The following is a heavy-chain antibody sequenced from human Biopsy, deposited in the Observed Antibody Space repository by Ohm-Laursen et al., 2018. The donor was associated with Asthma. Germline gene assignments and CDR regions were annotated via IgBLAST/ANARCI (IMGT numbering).Heavy chain of an antibody. J-gene: IGHJ3*02. CDR2: MSFDGRQT. Sequence: SLRLSCGASGFSFNNCGMPWVRQAPGKGLEWVSVMSFDGRQTYYADSVKGRFTISRDNSKNTLYLQMNSLRAEDTAVYYCAKERYYDLWSGYPIWGQGTMVTVSS. D-gene: IGHD3-3*01. CDR3: AKERYYDLWSGYPI. CDR1: GFSFNNCG. V-gene: IGHV3-30*18.